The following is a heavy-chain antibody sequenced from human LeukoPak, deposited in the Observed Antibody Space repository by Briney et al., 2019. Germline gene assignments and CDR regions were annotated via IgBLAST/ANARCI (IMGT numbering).Heavy chain of an antibody. J-gene: IGHJ6*03. CDR2: VNSDGTGT. V-gene: IGHV3-74*01. CDR3: IRTLIVATSPYMDV. D-gene: IGHD5-12*01. CDR1: GFTFSSYS. Sequence: GGSLRLSCAASGFTFSSYSMHWVRQAPGKGLVWVSRVNSDGTGTTYADSVEGRFTISRDNAKNTLYLQMNSLRAEDTAIYYCIRTLIVATSPYMDVWGKGTTVTVSS.